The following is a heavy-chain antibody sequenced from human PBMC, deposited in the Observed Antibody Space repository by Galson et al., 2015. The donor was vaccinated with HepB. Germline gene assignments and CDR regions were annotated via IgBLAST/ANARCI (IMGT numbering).Heavy chain of an antibody. Sequence: SLRLSCAASGFTFSSYGMHWVRQTPGQGLEWLTVISFDGNTQFYRDSMKGRFTISRDNSKNTLYLQMNRLSSEDTAMYYCAKDPASAWGLFDSWGQGTLVTVSS. CDR1: GFTFSSYG. J-gene: IGHJ4*02. CDR3: AKDPASAWGLFDS. D-gene: IGHD7-27*01. V-gene: IGHV3-30*18. CDR2: ISFDGNTQ.